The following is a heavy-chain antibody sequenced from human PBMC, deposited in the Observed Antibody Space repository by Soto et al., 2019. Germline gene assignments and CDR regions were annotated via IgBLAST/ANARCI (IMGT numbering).Heavy chain of an antibody. D-gene: IGHD3-22*01. J-gene: IGHJ5*02. V-gene: IGHV4-31*03. CDR2: IYYSGST. CDR1: GGSISSGGYY. Sequence: SETLSLTCTVSGGSISSGGYYWSWIRQHPGKGLEWIGYIYYSGSTYYNPSLKSRVTISVDTSKNQFSLKLSSVTAADTAVYYCARNYDSSGYYNEWFDPWGQGTLVTVS. CDR3: ARNYDSSGYYNEWFDP.